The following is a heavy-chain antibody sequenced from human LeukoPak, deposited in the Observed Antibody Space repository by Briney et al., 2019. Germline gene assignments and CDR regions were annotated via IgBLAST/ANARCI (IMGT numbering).Heavy chain of an antibody. Sequence: GGSLRLSCAASGFTVSSNYMSWVRQAPGKGLEWVSVIYSGGSTYYADSVKGRFTISRDNSKNTLYLQMNSLRAEDTAVYYCAKGSRDTAMVIGYYYYMDVWGKGTTVTISS. D-gene: IGHD5-18*01. CDR3: AKGSRDTAMVIGYYYYMDV. J-gene: IGHJ6*03. V-gene: IGHV3-66*02. CDR1: GFTVSSNY. CDR2: IYSGGST.